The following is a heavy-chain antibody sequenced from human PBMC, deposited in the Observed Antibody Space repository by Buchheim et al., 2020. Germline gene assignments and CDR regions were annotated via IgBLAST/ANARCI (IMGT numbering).Heavy chain of an antibody. CDR1: GGSISSYY. D-gene: IGHD4-17*01. V-gene: IGHV4-59*08. Sequence: QVQLQESGPGLVKPSETLSLTCTVSGGSISSYYWSWIRQPAGKGLEWIGNIYYSGNTNYNPSLKSRVTISVDKSKIHFSLKLNSVTAADTAVYYCARLDYGDYSWYFDYWGQGAL. CDR3: ARLDYGDYSWYFDY. CDR2: IYYSGNT. J-gene: IGHJ4*02.